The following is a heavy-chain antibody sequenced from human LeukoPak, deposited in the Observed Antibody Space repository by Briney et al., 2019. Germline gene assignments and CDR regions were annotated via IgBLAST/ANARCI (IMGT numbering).Heavy chain of an antibody. CDR2: ISGSGGST. V-gene: IGHV3-23*01. D-gene: IGHD6-13*01. CDR1: GFTFSSYA. J-gene: IGHJ4*02. Sequence: GGSLRLSCAASGFTFSSYAMSWVRQAPGKGLEWVSAISGSGGSTYYADSVKGRFTISRDNSKNTLYLKMNSLRAEDTAVYYCAKGEYSSSWYGFDYWGQGTLVTVSS. CDR3: AKGEYSSSWYGFDY.